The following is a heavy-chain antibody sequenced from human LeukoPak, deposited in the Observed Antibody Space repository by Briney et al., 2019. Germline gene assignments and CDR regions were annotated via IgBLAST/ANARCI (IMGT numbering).Heavy chain of an antibody. V-gene: IGHV3-23*01. J-gene: IGHJ3*02. CDR3: ARHSSSGPFDI. Sequence: GGSLRLSCAASGFTFSSYAMSWVRQAPGKGLEWVSAISGSGGSTYYADSVKGRFAISRDNSKNTLYLQMNSLRAEDTAIYYCARHSSSGPFDIWGQGTMVTVSS. CDR1: GFTFSSYA. D-gene: IGHD6-13*01. CDR2: ISGSGGST.